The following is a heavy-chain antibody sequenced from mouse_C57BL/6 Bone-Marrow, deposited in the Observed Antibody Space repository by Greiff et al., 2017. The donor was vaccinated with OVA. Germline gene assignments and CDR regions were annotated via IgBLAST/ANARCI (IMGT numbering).Heavy chain of an antibody. V-gene: IGHV3-1*01. J-gene: IGHJ1*03. D-gene: IGHD1-1*01. Sequence: VQLKESGPGMVKPSQSLSLTCTVTGYSITSGYDWHWIRHFPGNKLEWMGYISYSGSTNYNPSLTSRISITHDTSKNHFFLKLNSVTTEDTATYYCARYPACYGSSYGYFDVWGTGTTVTVSS. CDR3: ARYPACYGSSYGYFDV. CDR2: ISYSGST. CDR1: GYSITSGYD.